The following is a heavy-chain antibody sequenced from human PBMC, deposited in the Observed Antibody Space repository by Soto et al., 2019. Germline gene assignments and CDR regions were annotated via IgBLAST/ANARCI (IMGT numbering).Heavy chain of an antibody. D-gene: IGHD6-6*01. J-gene: IGHJ4*02. Sequence: RRLSCAVSGFTFSDYGMHWVRQAPGKGLEWVAVMSYAGTYKYYADSVKGRFTISRDLSGNTLFLQMNSLRLEDTAVYFCAKEMYPRTVLDSSSPWGDYWGQGTLVTVS. V-gene: IGHV3-30*18. CDR3: AKEMYPRTVLDSSSPWGDY. CDR2: MSYAGTYK. CDR1: GFTFSDYG.